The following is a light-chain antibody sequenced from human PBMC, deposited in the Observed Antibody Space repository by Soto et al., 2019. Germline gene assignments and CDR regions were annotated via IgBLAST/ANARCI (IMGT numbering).Light chain of an antibody. CDR3: QQYEHSYS. CDR1: QNLGTW. V-gene: IGKV1-5*01. CDR2: DAS. J-gene: IGKJ2*01. Sequence: IQLTQSPSFVSASVGDRVAITCRASQNLGTWLAWYQHKAGKAPKLLVFDASNLQDGVPSRFSGTGSGTEFTLTISGLQPDDFGTYYCQQYEHSYSFGQGTTVDIK.